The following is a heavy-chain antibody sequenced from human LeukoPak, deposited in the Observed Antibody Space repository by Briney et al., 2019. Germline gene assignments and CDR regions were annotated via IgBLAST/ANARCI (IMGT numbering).Heavy chain of an antibody. CDR3: ARDDLSYSSSSKYYFDY. Sequence: ASVKVSCKASVYTFTSYYIHWVRQAPGQGLEWMGIINPSGGSTSYAQKFQGRVTMTRDTSTSTVYMELSSLRSEDTAVYYCARDDLSYSSSSKYYFDYWGQGTLVTVSS. CDR2: INPSGGST. J-gene: IGHJ4*02. CDR1: VYTFTSYY. D-gene: IGHD6-6*01. V-gene: IGHV1-46*01.